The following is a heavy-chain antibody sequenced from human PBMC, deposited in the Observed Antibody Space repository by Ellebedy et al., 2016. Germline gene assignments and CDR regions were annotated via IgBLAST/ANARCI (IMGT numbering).Heavy chain of an antibody. D-gene: IGHD2-15*01. J-gene: IGHJ4*02. CDR3: TKGGECSGGSCYSDH. V-gene: IGHV3-9*01. CDR1: GFTFDDYA. CDR2: ISWNSRII. Sequence: GGSLRLSCVASGFTFDDYAMHWVRQTPGKGLEWVSGISWNSRIIDYADSVKGRFTISRDNAKNSLYLQMNSLTTEDTAFYYCTKGGECSGGSCYSDHWGQGTLVTVSS.